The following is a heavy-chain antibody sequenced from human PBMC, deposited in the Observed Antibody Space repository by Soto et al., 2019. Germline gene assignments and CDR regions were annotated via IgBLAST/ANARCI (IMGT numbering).Heavy chain of an antibody. CDR1: GGSIGTDSYY. V-gene: IGHV4-39*01. J-gene: IGHJ5*02. CDR3: ARHELFVGTAALSWFDT. CDR2: IKYSGSI. D-gene: IGHD5-18*01. Sequence: PSETLSLTCYVSGGSIGTDSYYWGGIRQPPGKGLEWIGSIKYSGSIHYNPSLKSRVTIVVDTSKNHFSLNLRSVTAADTAEYYCARHELFVGTAALSWFDTWSEGNVVT.